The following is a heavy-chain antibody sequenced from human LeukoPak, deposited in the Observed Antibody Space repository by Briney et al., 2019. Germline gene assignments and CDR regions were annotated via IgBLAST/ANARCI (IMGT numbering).Heavy chain of an antibody. CDR3: AREVGYCSGGSCYSYFDY. Sequence: SETLSLTCTVSGGSISSCYWSWIRQPPGKGLEGIGYIYYSGSTNYNASLTNRVTISVDTSKNQFSLKLRSVTAADTAVYYCAREVGYCSGGSCYSYFDYWGQGTLVTVSS. V-gene: IGHV4-59*01. J-gene: IGHJ4*02. CDR2: IYYSGST. CDR1: GGSISSCY. D-gene: IGHD2-15*01.